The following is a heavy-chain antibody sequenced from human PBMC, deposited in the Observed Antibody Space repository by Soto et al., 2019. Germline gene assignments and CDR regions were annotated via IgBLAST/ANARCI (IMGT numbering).Heavy chain of an antibody. J-gene: IGHJ6*02. CDR3: ARQGFGPLHGLVDV. CDR1: GGSISSYY. D-gene: IGHD3-10*01. V-gene: IGHV4-59*08. Sequence: QVQLQESGPGLVKPSETLSLSCTVSGGSISSYYWSWFRQSPGKRMEWIGYVHHSWGSSYNPSLQSRGAISLDPSKSQFSLKVTSVTATDPAVYYCARQGFGPLHGLVDVWGQGTTVTVSS. CDR2: VHHSWGS.